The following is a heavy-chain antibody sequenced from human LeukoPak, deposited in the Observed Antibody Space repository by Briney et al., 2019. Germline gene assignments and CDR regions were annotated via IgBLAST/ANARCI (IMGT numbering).Heavy chain of an antibody. D-gene: IGHD1-26*01. Sequence: SETLSLTCTVSGGSISSYYWSWIRQPPGKGLEWIGYIYYSGTTDYNPSLKSRVTISVDTSNNQFSLKVSSVTAADTAVYYCARSSGAYRSFDYWGQGTLVTVSS. V-gene: IGHV4-59*01. J-gene: IGHJ4*02. CDR1: GGSISSYY. CDR2: IYYSGTT. CDR3: ARSSGAYRSFDY.